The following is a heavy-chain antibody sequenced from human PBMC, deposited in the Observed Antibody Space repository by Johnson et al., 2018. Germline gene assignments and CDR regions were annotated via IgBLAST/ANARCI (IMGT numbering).Heavy chain of an antibody. CDR1: GFSVSSMS. CDR2: IYSGDST. J-gene: IGHJ6*04. CDR3: ARVENYYYAVDV. V-gene: IGHV3-53*01. Sequence: LVESGGGLIQPGGSLRLSCAASGFSVSSMSMSWVRQAPGKGLEWVSIIYSGDSTYYADSVKGRFTISRDNPKNTMYLQMNSLRAEETAVYYCARVENYYYAVDVWGKGTTVTVSS. D-gene: IGHD2/OR15-2a*01.